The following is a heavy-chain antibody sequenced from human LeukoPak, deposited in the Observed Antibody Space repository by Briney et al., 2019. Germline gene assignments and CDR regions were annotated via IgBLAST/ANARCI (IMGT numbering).Heavy chain of an antibody. J-gene: IGHJ6*03. CDR1: GGSFSDYY. D-gene: IGHD6-6*01. Sequence: SETLSLTCAVYGGSFSDYYWSWIRQPPGKGLEWIGEINHSGSTTYNPSLKSRVTISVDTSKSQFSLKLSSVTAADTAVYYCARVCIIQYSSSSKSYYYYYMDVWGKGTTVTVSS. CDR3: ARVCIIQYSSSSKSYYYYYMDV. CDR2: INHSGST. V-gene: IGHV4-34*01.